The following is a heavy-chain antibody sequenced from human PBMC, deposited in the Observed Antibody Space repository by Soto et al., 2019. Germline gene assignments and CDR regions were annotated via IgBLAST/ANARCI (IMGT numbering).Heavy chain of an antibody. CDR3: ATPTYSSSSGEYCNYGMEV. Sequence: GESLKISCKGSGYSFTSYWISWVRQMPGKSLEWMGRIDPSDSYINYSPSFPGHVTISADKSISTAYLHWSSLQASDTAMYYCATPTYSSSSGEYCNYGMEVWDQATTVAVSS. J-gene: IGHJ6*02. D-gene: IGHD6-6*01. CDR2: IDPSDSYI. CDR1: GYSFTSYW. V-gene: IGHV5-10-1*01.